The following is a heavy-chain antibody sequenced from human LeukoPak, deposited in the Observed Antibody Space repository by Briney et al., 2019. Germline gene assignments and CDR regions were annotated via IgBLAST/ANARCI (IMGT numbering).Heavy chain of an antibody. D-gene: IGHD2-2*01. Sequence: ASVKVSCKASGYTFTGYYMHWVRQAPGQGLEWMGRINPNSGGTNYAQKFQGRVTTTRDTSISTAYMELSRLRSDDTAVYYCVSICSTTSCLLDYWGQGTLVTVSS. J-gene: IGHJ4*02. CDR1: GYTFTGYY. V-gene: IGHV1-2*06. CDR2: INPNSGGT. CDR3: VSICSTTSCLLDY.